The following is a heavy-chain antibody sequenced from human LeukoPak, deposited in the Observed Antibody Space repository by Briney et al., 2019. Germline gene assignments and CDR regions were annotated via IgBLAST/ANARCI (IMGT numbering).Heavy chain of an antibody. D-gene: IGHD3-10*01. CDR1: GYTFTGYY. CDR3: ARDGSGSYYKNWFDP. Sequence: GASVKVSCKASGYTFTGYYMHWVRQARGQGLEWMGWINPNSGGTNYAQKFQGRVTMTRDTSISTAYMELSRLRSDDTAVYYCARDGSGSYYKNWFDPWGQGTLVTVSS. J-gene: IGHJ5*02. V-gene: IGHV1-2*02. CDR2: INPNSGGT.